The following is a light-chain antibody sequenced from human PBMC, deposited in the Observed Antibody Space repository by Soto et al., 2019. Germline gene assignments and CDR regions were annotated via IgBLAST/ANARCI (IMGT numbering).Light chain of an antibody. V-gene: IGKV1-5*01. Sequence: DIQMTQSPSSLSASVGDRVTITCRASQSIGTWLAWYQQKPGKAPKVLIYDASSLESGVPSRFSGSGSGKEFTLTISSLKPDDFPTYYCQQYNTYLLTLGGGTKVDIK. CDR3: QQYNTYLLT. CDR2: DAS. J-gene: IGKJ4*01. CDR1: QSIGTW.